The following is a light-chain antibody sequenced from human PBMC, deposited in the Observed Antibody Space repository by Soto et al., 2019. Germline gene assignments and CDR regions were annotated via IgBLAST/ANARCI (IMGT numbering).Light chain of an antibody. V-gene: IGKV3-11*01. J-gene: IGKJ5*01. CDR1: QSVSSN. CDR3: QQRSVWPIT. CDR2: GAS. Sequence: IVMTQSPATLSVSPGERATLSCRASQSVSSNLAWYQQKPGQAPRLLISGASSRATGVPARFSGSGSGTDFTLTISSLEPEDFAVYYCQQRSVWPITFGQGTRLEIK.